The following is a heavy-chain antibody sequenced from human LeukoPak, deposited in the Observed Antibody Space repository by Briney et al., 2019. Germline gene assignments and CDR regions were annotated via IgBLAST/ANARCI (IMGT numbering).Heavy chain of an antibody. CDR2: IYYSGST. Sequence: SETLFLTCTVSGDSISNYYWSWIRQPPGKGLEWIGYIYYSGSTNYNPSLKGRVTMSVDTSKNQFSLKLTSVTAADTAVYYCARHWNTMVREVITYPCDYWGQGTLVTVSS. J-gene: IGHJ4*02. CDR3: ARHWNTMVREVITYPCDY. D-gene: IGHD3-10*01. CDR1: GDSISNYY. V-gene: IGHV4-59*08.